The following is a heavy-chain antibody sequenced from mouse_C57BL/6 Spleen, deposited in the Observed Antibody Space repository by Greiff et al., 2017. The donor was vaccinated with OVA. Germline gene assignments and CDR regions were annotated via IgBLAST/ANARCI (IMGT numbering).Heavy chain of an antibody. CDR2: IDPSDSYT. CDR3: ARIYGREDYFDY. J-gene: IGHJ2*01. D-gene: IGHD1-1*01. Sequence: QVQLKQPGAELVKPGASVKLSCKASGYTFTSYWMQWVKQRPGQGLEWIGEIDPSDSYTNYNQKFKGKATLTVDTSSSTAYMQLSSLTSEDSAVYYCARIYGREDYFDYWGQGTTLTVSS. V-gene: IGHV1-50*01. CDR1: GYTFTSYW.